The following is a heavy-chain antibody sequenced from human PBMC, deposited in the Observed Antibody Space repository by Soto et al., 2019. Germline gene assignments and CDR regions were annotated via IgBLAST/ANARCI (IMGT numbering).Heavy chain of an antibody. CDR1: VFTVSDNY. J-gene: IGHJ4*02. Sequence: EVQLVESGGGLVQPGGSLRLSFAASVFTVSDNYMSWVRQAPGKGLEWVSVIYSGGSTYYADSVKGRFTISRDNSKNKLYLQMNSLRAEETAIYYCAGTSGYDPLSLDYWGQGTLVTVSS. V-gene: IGHV3-66*01. D-gene: IGHD5-12*01. CDR3: AGTSGYDPLSLDY. CDR2: IYSGGST.